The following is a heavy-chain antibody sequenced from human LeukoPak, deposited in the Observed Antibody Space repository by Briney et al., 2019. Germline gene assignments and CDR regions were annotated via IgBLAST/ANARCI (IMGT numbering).Heavy chain of an antibody. D-gene: IGHD3-10*01. V-gene: IGHV2-5*01. CDR1: GFSLSTSGVG. J-gene: IGHJ1*01. CDR3: AHSGPTYYYGSGSLAEYFQH. Sequence: SGPTLVKPTQTLTLTWTFSGFSLSTSGVGVGWIRQPPGKALEWLALIYCNDDKRYSPSLKSRLTITKDTSKNQVVLTMTNMDPVDTATYYCAHSGPTYYYGSGSLAEYFQHWGQGTLVTVSS. CDR2: IYCNDDK.